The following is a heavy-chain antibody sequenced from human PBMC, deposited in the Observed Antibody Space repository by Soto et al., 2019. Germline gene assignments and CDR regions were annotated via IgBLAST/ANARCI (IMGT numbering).Heavy chain of an antibody. V-gene: IGHV4-59*08. J-gene: IGHJ5*02. Sequence: SEAPSLTFSVSGGYISSYYWSWIRQPPRKGLEWIGYIYYSGSSNYNPSLKSRVTISLDTSKNQFSLNLSSVTAADTAMYYCARAGVATIYPGNNWFDPWAQGTLVTVSS. CDR3: ARAGVATIYPGNNWFDP. D-gene: IGHD5-12*01. CDR1: GGYISSYY. CDR2: IYYSGSS.